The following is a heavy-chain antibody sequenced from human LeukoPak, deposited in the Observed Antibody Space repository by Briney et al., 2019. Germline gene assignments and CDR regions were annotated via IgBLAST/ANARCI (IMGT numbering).Heavy chain of an antibody. CDR3: ARAGNPSFGEAFDY. J-gene: IGHJ4*02. CDR1: GGSISSYY. D-gene: IGHD3-10*01. Sequence: PSETLSLTCTVSGGSISSYYWSWIRQPPGKGLEWIGYIYYSGSTNYNPSLKSRVTISVDTSKNQFSLKLSSVTAADTAVYYCARAGNPSFGEAFDYWGQGTLVTVSS. CDR2: IYYSGST. V-gene: IGHV4-59*08.